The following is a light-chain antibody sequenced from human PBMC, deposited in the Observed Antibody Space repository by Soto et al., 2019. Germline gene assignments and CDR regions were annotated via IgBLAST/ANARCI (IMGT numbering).Light chain of an antibody. J-gene: IGKJ5*01. CDR1: QDISSF. Sequence: IQLTQSPSSLSASIGDRVTITCRASQDISSFLAWYQQKPGKAPKLLIYAASNLQSGVPSRFSGSGSGTDFTLTISSLQPEDFATYFCQQLNSYPLTFGQGTRLE. CDR3: QQLNSYPLT. CDR2: AAS. V-gene: IGKV1-9*01.